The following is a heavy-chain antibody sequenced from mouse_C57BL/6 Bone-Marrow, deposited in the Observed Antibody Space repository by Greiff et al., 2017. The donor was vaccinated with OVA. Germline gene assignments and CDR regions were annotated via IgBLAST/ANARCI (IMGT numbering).Heavy chain of an antibody. Sequence: QVQLQQPGAELVKPGASVKLSCKASGYTFTSYWMHWVKQRPGQGLEWIGMIHPNSGSTNYNEKFKSKATLTVDKSSSTAYMQLSSLTSEDSAVYYCAIYSNYVAWFAYWGQGTLVTVSA. J-gene: IGHJ3*01. CDR3: AIYSNYVAWFAY. V-gene: IGHV1-64*01. CDR2: IHPNSGST. D-gene: IGHD2-5*01. CDR1: GYTFTSYW.